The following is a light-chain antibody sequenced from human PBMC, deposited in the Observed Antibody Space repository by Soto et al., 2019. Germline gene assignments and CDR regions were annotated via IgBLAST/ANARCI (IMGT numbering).Light chain of an antibody. CDR1: QSISSY. CDR3: QQSYSIPRT. V-gene: IGKV1-39*01. Sequence: DIQMTQSPSSLSASVGDRVTITCRASQSISSYLNWYQQKPGKAPKLLIYAASSLQSGVPSRFSGSGSETDFTLTISSLQPEDFATYYCQQSYSIPRTFCQGTKLEIK. CDR2: AAS. J-gene: IGKJ2*01.